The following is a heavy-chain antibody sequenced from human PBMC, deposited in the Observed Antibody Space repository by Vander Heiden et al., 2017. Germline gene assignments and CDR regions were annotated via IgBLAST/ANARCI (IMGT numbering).Heavy chain of an antibody. CDR3: ARASIYYYDAFDM. CDR2: IKQDGSEK. CDR1: GFSFTGYW. D-gene: IGHD3-22*01. V-gene: IGHV3-7*01. J-gene: IGHJ3*02. Sequence: EVQLVESGGGLVQPGGYVRLSCAASGFSFTGYWMGWVRQAPGKGLEWVANIKQDGSEKYYVDSVKGRFTISRDNAKNSLYLHMNSLRAEDTAVYYCARASIYYYDAFDMWGQGTMVTVSS.